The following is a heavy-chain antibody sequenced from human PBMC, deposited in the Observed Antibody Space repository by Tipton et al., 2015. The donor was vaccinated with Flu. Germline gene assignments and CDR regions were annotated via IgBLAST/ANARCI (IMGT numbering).Heavy chain of an antibody. V-gene: IGHV4-61*09. J-gene: IGHJ5*02. CDR3: ARHERGVSTFP. CDR2: ISTSGST. CDR1: GGSISSGSYF. D-gene: IGHD5/OR15-5a*01. Sequence: LRLSCTVSGGSISSGSYFWGWIRRPAGEGLEWIGHISTSGSTNYNPSLKSRLTLSVDTSKSQFSLRLTSVTATDTALYYCARHERGVSTFPWGQGTLVTVSS.